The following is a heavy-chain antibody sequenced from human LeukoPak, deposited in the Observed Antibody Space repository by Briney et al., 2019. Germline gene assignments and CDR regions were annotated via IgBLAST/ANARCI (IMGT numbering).Heavy chain of an antibody. CDR3: ARDWDCGGDCYPGPEFDY. CDR2: ISAYNGNT. D-gene: IGHD2-21*02. CDR1: GYTFTSYG. J-gene: IGHJ4*02. V-gene: IGHV1-18*01. Sequence: GASVKVSCKASGYTFTSYGISWVRQAPGQGLEWMGWISAYNGNTNYAQKLQGRVTMTTDTSTSTAYMELRSLRSDDTAVYYCARDWDCGGDCYPGPEFDYWGQGTLVTVSS.